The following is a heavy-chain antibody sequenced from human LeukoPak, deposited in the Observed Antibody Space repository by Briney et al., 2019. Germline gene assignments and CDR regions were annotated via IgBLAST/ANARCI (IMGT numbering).Heavy chain of an antibody. D-gene: IGHD6-19*01. CDR1: GFTFSSYE. Sequence: GGSLRLSCAASGFTFSSYEMNWVRQAPGKGLEWVSYISSSGSIMYYADSVKGRFTISRDNAKNSLYLQMNSLRAEDTAVYYCARGTYTSGWDWGQGTLVTVSS. V-gene: IGHV3-48*03. J-gene: IGHJ4*02. CDR2: ISSSGSIM. CDR3: ARGTYTSGWD.